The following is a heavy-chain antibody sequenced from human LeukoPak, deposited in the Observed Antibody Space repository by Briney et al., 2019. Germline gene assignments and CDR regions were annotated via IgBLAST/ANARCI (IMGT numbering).Heavy chain of an antibody. Sequence: GGSLRLSCAASGFIFSSYWMHWVRQAPGKGPVWVSRIKSDGSSPSYADSVKGRFTISRDNSKNTLYLQVQSLRAEDTAVYYCAKDRSGHPPLTGIFGSWGQGTLVTVSS. CDR1: GFIFSSYW. CDR3: AKDRSGHPPLTGIFGS. J-gene: IGHJ5*02. CDR2: IKSDGSSP. D-gene: IGHD3-9*01. V-gene: IGHV3-74*01.